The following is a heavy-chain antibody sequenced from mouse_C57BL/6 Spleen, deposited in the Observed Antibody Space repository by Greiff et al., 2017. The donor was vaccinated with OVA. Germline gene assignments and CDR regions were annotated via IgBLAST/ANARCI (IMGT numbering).Heavy chain of an antibody. D-gene: IGHD1-1*01. J-gene: IGHJ4*01. V-gene: IGHV1-9*01. CDR3: ARQGIYYGSSYVDYAMDY. CDR2: ILPGSGST. Sequence: QVQLQQSGAELMKPGASVKLSCKATGYTFTGYWIEWVKQRPGHGLEWIGEILPGSGSTNYNEKFKGKATFTADTSSTTAYMQLSSLTTEDSAIYYCARQGIYYGSSYVDYAMDYWGQGTSVTVSS. CDR1: GYTFTGYW.